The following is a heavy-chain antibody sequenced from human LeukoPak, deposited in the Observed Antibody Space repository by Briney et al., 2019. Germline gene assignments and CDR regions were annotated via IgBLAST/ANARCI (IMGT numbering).Heavy chain of an antibody. CDR1: GFTFSSYW. CDR2: ISTDGSST. Sequence: PGGSLRLSCAASGFTFSSYWMHWVRQAPGKGLVWVPRISTDGSSTNSADSVKGRLTISRDNAKNTLCLQMNSLRAEDTAVYYCVREYSSSSGRAFDMWGQGTMVTVSP. J-gene: IGHJ3*02. CDR3: VREYSSSSGRAFDM. D-gene: IGHD6-6*01. V-gene: IGHV3-74*01.